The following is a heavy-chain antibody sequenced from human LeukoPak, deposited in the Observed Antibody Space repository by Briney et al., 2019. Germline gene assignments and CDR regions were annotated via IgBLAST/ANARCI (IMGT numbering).Heavy chain of an antibody. V-gene: IGHV3-30*03. D-gene: IGHD3-3*01. Sequence: GGSLRLSCVASGFTFNIHGMHWVRQAPNKGLEWVAVISHDGNHQYYGGSVKGRFTVARDNSKNTLYLQMNSLTVEDTAVYYCGRQNDFWSGYPIDYWGQGTLVTVSS. J-gene: IGHJ4*02. CDR3: GRQNDFWSGYPIDY. CDR1: GFTFNIHG. CDR2: ISHDGNHQ.